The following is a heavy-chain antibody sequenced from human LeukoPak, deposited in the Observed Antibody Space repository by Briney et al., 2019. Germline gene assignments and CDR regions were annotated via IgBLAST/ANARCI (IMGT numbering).Heavy chain of an antibody. J-gene: IGHJ5*02. CDR3: AREAIAARVGYNWFDP. Sequence: SETLSLTCTVSGGSISSSSYYWAWIRQPPGKGLGWIGSIHYSGSTYYNPSLQSRVTISIDTSKNQFSLKLSSVTAADTAVYYCAREAIAARVGYNWFDPWGQGTLVTVSS. V-gene: IGHV4-39*07. CDR2: IHYSGST. CDR1: GGSISSSSYY. D-gene: IGHD6-6*01.